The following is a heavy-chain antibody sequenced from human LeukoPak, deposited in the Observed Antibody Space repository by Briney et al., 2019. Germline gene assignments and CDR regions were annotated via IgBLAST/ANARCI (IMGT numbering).Heavy chain of an antibody. J-gene: IGHJ4*02. D-gene: IGHD3-3*01. Sequence: ASVKVSCKASGYTFTSYDINWVRQATGQGLEWMGWMNPNSGNTGYAQKFQGRVTMTRNTSISTAYMELSSLRSEDTAVYYCARGGSHYDFRSGSHYYFDYWGQGTLVTVSS. CDR3: ARGGSHYDFRSGSHYYFDY. V-gene: IGHV1-8*01. CDR2: MNPNSGNT. CDR1: GYTFTSYD.